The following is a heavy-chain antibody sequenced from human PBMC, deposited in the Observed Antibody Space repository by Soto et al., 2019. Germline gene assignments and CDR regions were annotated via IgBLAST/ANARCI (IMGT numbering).Heavy chain of an antibody. CDR3: ARRIQYSSSWYNWFDP. J-gene: IGHJ5*02. CDR1: GGSFSGYY. D-gene: IGHD6-13*01. Sequence: LSLTCAVYGGSFSGYYWSWIRQPPGKGLEWIGEINHSGSTNYNPSLKRRVTISVDTSKNQFSLKLSSVTAADTAVYYCARRIQYSSSWYNWFDPWGQGTLVTVSS. V-gene: IGHV4-34*01. CDR2: INHSGST.